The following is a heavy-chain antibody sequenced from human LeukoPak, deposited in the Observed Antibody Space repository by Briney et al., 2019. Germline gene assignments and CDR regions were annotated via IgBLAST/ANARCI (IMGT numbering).Heavy chain of an antibody. D-gene: IGHD2-2*01. CDR3: TTRTWADGFDI. CDR1: GLTFRNAW. V-gene: IGHV3-15*01. J-gene: IGHJ3*02. CDR2: IKSKTDDGTA. Sequence: GGSLRLSCAASGLTFRNAWMSWVRQAPGKGREWIGRIKSKTDDGTADYAAPVKGRTTISRDDSNTTLYLQINSLKNDDTALYYCTTRTWADGFDIWGQGTMLAVSS.